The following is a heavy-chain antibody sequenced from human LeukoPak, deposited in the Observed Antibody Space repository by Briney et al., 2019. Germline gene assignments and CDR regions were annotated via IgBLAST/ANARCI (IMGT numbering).Heavy chain of an antibody. CDR2: IYSGGST. V-gene: IGHV3-66*01. CDR3: ARVGGGYNFWNWYFDL. Sequence: PGGSLRLSWAASGFTVSSNYMSWVRQAPGKGLEWVSVIYSGGSTYYADSVKGRFTISRDNSKNTLYLQMNSLRAEDTAVYYCARVGGGYNFWNWYFDLWGRGTLVTVSS. CDR1: GFTVSSNY. D-gene: IGHD5-24*01. J-gene: IGHJ2*01.